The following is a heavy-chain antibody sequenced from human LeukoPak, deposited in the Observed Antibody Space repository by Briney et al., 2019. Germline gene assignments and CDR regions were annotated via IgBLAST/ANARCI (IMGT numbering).Heavy chain of an antibody. CDR1: GFPFNSFW. Sequence: GGSLRLSCAASGFPFNSFWMHWVRQAPGKGLVWVSDMNEYSTTIRYADSVKGRFTISRDNAKSILYLQMNNLRAEDTAVYYCARELSGSWDYWGQGTLVTVSS. D-gene: IGHD5-12*01. CDR3: ARELSGSWDY. J-gene: IGHJ4*02. V-gene: IGHV3-74*01. CDR2: MNEYSTTI.